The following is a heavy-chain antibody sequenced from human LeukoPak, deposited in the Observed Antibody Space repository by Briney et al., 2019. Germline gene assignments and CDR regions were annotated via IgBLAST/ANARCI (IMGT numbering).Heavy chain of an antibody. J-gene: IGHJ6*02. Sequence: GGSLRLSCAVSGLTFNNYAMSWVRQAPGKGLEWVSAISKSGDHTYYAASAKGRFTIYRDNSQNTQYLQMNSLRAEDTAVYYCATSWGPDTSAFRWGRDGMDVWGQGTTVIVS. D-gene: IGHD3-16*01. CDR1: GLTFNNYA. V-gene: IGHV3-23*01. CDR2: ISKSGDHT. CDR3: ATSWGPDTSAFRWGRDGMDV.